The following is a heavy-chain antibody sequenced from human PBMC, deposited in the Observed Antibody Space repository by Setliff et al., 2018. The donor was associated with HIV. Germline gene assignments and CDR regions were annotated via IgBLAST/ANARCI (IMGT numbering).Heavy chain of an antibody. CDR2: IYYSGST. CDR1: GGSISSDY. CDR3: ARSRTSSGYYGVTGYGMDV. J-gene: IGHJ6*02. D-gene: IGHD3-22*01. V-gene: IGHV4-59*01. Sequence: PSETLSLTCTVSGGSISSDYWSWIRQPPGKGLEWIGYIYYSGSTNYNPSLKSRVTISAATSKNQFSLKLNSVTTADTAVYYCARSRTSSGYYGVTGYGMDVWGQGTTVTVSS.